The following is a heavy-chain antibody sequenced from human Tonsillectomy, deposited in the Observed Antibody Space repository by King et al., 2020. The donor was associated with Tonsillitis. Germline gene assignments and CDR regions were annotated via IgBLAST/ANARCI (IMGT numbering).Heavy chain of an antibody. J-gene: IGHJ3*02. CDR1: GHILTEIS. D-gene: IGHD3-16*02. CDR2: FDPEDGET. V-gene: IGHV1-24*01. CDR3: ATDLIMITFGGVLVDHNAFDI. Sequence: VQLVQSGAEVKKPGASVKVSCKVSGHILTEISMHWVRQAPGKGLEWMGRFDPEDGETIYAQKFQGRVTMTEDTSTDTAYMELSSLRSEDTAVYYCATDLIMITFGGVLVDHNAFDIWGQGTMVTVSS.